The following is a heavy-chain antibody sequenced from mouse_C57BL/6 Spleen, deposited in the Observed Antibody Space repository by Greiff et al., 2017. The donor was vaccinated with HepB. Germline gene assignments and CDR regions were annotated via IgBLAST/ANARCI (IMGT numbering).Heavy chain of an antibody. D-gene: IGHD2-4*01. CDR3: ARSAYDYFAY. Sequence: LVESGPELVKPGASVKISCKASGYAFSSSWMNWVKQRPGKGLEWIGRIYPGDGDTNYNGKFKGKATLTADKSSSTAYMQLSSLTSEDSAVYFCARSAYDYFAYWGQGTLVTVSA. CDR2: IYPGDGDT. J-gene: IGHJ3*01. CDR1: GYAFSSSW. V-gene: IGHV1-82*01.